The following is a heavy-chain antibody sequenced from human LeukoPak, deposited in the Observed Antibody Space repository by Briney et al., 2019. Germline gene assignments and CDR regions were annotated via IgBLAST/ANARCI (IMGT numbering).Heavy chain of an antibody. CDR1: GGTFNSYA. Sequence: GASVKVSCKASGGTFNSYAISWVRQAPGQGLEWMGGIIPIFGTANYAQKFQGRVTITADKSTSTAYMELSSLRSEDTAVYYCARGGDGYNYGPLDYWGQGTLVTVSS. CDR3: ARGGDGYNYGPLDY. CDR2: IIPIFGTA. J-gene: IGHJ4*02. V-gene: IGHV1-69*06. D-gene: IGHD5-24*01.